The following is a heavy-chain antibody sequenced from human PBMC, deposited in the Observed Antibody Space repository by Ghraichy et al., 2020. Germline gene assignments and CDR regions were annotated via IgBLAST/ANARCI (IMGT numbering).Heavy chain of an antibody. CDR1: GFTFSSYE. J-gene: IGHJ6*02. CDR2: ISSSGSTI. V-gene: IGHV3-48*03. CDR3: ARGYGDYVNYYYYGMDV. Sequence: GGSLRLSCAASGFTFSSYEMNWVRQAPGKGLEWVSYISSSGSTIYYADSVKGPFTISRDNAKNSLYLQMNSLRAEDTAVYYCARGYGDYVNYYYYGMDVWGQGTTVTVSS. D-gene: IGHD4-17*01.